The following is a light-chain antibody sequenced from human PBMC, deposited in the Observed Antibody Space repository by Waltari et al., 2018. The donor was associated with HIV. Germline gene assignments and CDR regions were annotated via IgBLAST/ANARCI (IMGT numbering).Light chain of an antibody. Sequence: QSALTQPPSASGSPGQSVPRSCTGTSRDAGRFDYFSWYQQHPAKAPKLLIYAVNRRPSGVPDRFSGSKSGNTASLTVSGLQTEDEADYYCSSYADTNNVLFGGGTKLTVL. CDR3: SSYADTNNVL. CDR2: AVN. CDR1: SRDAGRFDY. V-gene: IGLV2-8*01. J-gene: IGLJ3*02.